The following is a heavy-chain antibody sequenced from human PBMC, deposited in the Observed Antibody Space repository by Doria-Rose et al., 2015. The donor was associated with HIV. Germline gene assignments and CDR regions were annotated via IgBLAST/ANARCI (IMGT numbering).Heavy chain of an antibody. CDR3: ARVLSGTYDY. J-gene: IGHJ4*02. D-gene: IGHD1-26*01. CDR2: IFYTAST. Sequence: QVQLVQSGPGLVKPSETLSLTCSVSGGSISHYYWSWIRQPPGKGLEYIGDIFYTASTNYSHSLKSRVSISIYTSKNKFSLRLSSVTAADTAVYYCARVLSGTYDYWGQGTLVTVSS. V-gene: IGHV4-59*01. CDR1: GGSISHYY.